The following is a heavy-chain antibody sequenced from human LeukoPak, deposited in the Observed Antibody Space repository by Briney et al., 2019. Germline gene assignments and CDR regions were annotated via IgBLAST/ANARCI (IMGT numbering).Heavy chain of an antibody. CDR2: IYTSGST. CDR3: AREGAYCSSTSCNWFDP. CDR1: GGSISSGIDY. Sequence: PSETLSLTCTVSGGSISSGIDYWSWIRQPAGKGLEWIGRIYTSGSTNYNPSLKSRVTISVDTSKNQFSLKLSSVTAADTAVYYCAREGAYCSSTSCNWFDPWGQGTLVTVSS. J-gene: IGHJ5*02. D-gene: IGHD2-2*01. V-gene: IGHV4-61*02.